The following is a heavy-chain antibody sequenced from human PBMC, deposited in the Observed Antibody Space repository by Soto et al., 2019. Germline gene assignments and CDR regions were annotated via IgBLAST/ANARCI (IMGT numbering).Heavy chain of an antibody. CDR1: GYTFTNYD. V-gene: IGHV1-8*01. J-gene: IGHJ4*02. D-gene: IGHD3-22*01. Sequence: RASVKVSCKASGYTFTNYDINWVRQAPGQGLEWMGWMNPNSGHTGFARKFQGRVTMTKSTAIRTAYMELSSLKSEDTAVYYCAKSSGGSYRAFDYWGQGTLVTVSS. CDR2: MNPNSGHT. CDR3: AKSSGGSYRAFDY.